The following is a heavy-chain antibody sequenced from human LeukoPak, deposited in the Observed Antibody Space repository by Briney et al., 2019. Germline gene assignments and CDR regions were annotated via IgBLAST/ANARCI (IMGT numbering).Heavy chain of an antibody. CDR2: IIPIFGTA. CDR1: GGTFSSYA. Sequence: SVKVSCKASGGTFSSYAISWVRQAPGQGLEWMGGIIPIFGTADYAQTFQGRVTITADKSTNTASMELSSLRSEDTAVYYCARWRGSSWQLDYWGQGTLVTVSS. CDR3: ARWRGSSWQLDY. J-gene: IGHJ4*02. D-gene: IGHD6-13*01. V-gene: IGHV1-69*06.